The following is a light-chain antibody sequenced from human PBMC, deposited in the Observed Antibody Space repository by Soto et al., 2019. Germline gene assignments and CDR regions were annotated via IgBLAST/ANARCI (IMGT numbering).Light chain of an antibody. Sequence: DIQMTQSPSSLYASVGDRVTITCRASQSISSYLNWYQQKPGKAPKLLIYAASSLQSGVPSRFSGSGSWIDFTLTISSLQPEDFATYYCQQSYSTPLPRITFGQGTRLEI. V-gene: IGKV1-39*01. CDR2: AAS. CDR1: QSISSY. CDR3: QQSYSTPLPRIT. J-gene: IGKJ5*01.